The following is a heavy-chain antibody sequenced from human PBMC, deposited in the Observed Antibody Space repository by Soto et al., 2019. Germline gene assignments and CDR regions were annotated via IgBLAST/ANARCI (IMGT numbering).Heavy chain of an antibody. D-gene: IGHD1-26*01. J-gene: IGHJ4*02. Sequence: GGSLRLSCAASGFIFDDYAMHWVRQAPGRGLQWVSGISWNSGSIGYADSVKGRFTISRDNAKKSLYLQMNSLRAEDTAIYYCARGSAFIGLDYWGQGTPVTVSS. CDR2: ISWNSGSI. CDR1: GFIFDDYA. CDR3: ARGSAFIGLDY. V-gene: IGHV3-9*01.